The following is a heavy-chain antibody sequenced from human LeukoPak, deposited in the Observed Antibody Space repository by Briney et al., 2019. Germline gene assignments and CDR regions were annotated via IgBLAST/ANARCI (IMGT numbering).Heavy chain of an antibody. Sequence: SETLSLTCTVSGGYISSYFWSWIRQPAGKGLEWIGRIYTSGSTNYNPSLKSRVTMSVDMSKNQFSLNLSSVTAADTAVYYCARETYSSGWYPVAFDIWGQGTMVTVSS. CDR1: GGYISSYF. CDR2: IYTSGST. CDR3: ARETYSSGWYPVAFDI. D-gene: IGHD6-19*01. V-gene: IGHV4-4*07. J-gene: IGHJ3*02.